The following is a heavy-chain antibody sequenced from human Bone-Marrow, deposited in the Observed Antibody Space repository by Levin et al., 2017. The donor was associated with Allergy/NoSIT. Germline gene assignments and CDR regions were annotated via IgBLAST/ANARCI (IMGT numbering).Heavy chain of an antibody. Sequence: KSSETLSLTCIVSGVSISDSHWWTWVRQPPGKGLEWIGEIYHSGTTNYNPSLKGRVTISIDKSKNHFSLNLSSVTAADTAVYFCARDPSDYCSSTSSSGVSGAFDIWGRGSMVAVSS. J-gene: IGHJ3*02. CDR1: GVSISDSHW. CDR2: IYHSGTT. D-gene: IGHD2-2*01. CDR3: ARDPSDYCSSTSSSGVSGAFDI. V-gene: IGHV4/OR15-8*02.